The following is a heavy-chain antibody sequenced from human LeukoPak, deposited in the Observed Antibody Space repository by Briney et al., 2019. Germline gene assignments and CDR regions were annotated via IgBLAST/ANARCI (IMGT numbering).Heavy chain of an antibody. CDR3: AKDRVPDNGWNFDM. J-gene: IGHJ3*02. V-gene: IGHV3-23*03. D-gene: IGHD1-1*01. CDR2: TYRDASKT. CDR1: TFTFTTFT. Sequence: GGSLTLSSAVYTFTFTTFTIRWDRQAQGRGLEWVSSTYRDASKTFYADSVRGRFTISRDSSKSMVYLQMNGLRVDDTALYYCAKDRVPDNGWNFDMWGQGTMVIVSA.